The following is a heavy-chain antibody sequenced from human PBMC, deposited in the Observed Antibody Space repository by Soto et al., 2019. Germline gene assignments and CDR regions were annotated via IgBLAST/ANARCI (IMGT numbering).Heavy chain of an antibody. J-gene: IGHJ4*02. V-gene: IGHV5-51*01. CDR2: IYPGDSDT. CDR3: ARQITPYGSGSYWYYFDY. Sequence: CKGSGYSFTSYWIGWVRQMPGKGLEWMGIIYPGDSDTRYSPSFQGQVTISADKSISTAYLQWSSLKASDTAMYYCARQITPYGSGSYWYYFDYWGQGTLVTVSS. CDR1: GYSFTSYW. D-gene: IGHD3-10*01.